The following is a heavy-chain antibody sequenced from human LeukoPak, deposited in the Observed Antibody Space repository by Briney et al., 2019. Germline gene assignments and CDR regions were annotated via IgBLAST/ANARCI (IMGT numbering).Heavy chain of an antibody. Sequence: GGSLRLSCAASGFTFSSYEMNWVRQAPGKGLEWVSYISSGSGTIYYADSVKGRFTIPRDNAKNSLSLQMNSLRAEDTAVYYCARDPRDGYNPRYWGQGTLVTVSS. V-gene: IGHV3-48*03. J-gene: IGHJ4*02. CDR3: ARDPRDGYNPRY. CDR1: GFTFSSYE. CDR2: ISSGSGTI. D-gene: IGHD5-24*01.